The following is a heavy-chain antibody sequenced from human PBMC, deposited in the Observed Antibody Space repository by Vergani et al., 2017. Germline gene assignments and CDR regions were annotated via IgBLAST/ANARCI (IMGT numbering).Heavy chain of an antibody. D-gene: IGHD6-13*01. Sequence: QVQLVQSGAEVKKPGASVKVSCKASGYTFTSYAMHWVRQAPGQRLEWMGWINAGNGNTKYSQKFQGRVTITRDTSASTDYMELSSLRSEDTAVYYCARVKVGWQLVIYYWGQGTLVTVSS. J-gene: IGHJ4*02. CDR1: GYTFTSYA. V-gene: IGHV1-3*01. CDR2: INAGNGNT. CDR3: ARVKVGWQLVIYY.